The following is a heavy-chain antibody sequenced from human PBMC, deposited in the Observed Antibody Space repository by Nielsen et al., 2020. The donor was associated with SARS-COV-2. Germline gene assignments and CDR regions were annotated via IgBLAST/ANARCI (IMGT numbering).Heavy chain of an antibody. Sequence: GESLKISCEVSGYDFTTYWIGWVRQMPGKGPEWMGIIYPGDSDSKFSPSFQGQVTISVDNSISTAYLQWNSLKASDTAMYFCARLGYGDFGGADYWGQGTLVTVSS. CDR3: ARLGYGDFGGADY. V-gene: IGHV5-51*01. J-gene: IGHJ4*02. CDR1: GYDFTTYW. CDR2: IYPGDSDS. D-gene: IGHD4-17*01.